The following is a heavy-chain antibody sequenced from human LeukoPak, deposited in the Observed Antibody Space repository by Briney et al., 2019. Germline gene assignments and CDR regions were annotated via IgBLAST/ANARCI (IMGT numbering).Heavy chain of an antibody. D-gene: IGHD4-11*01. CDR3: AKVNYTNPYDAFDF. CDR2: ISGSGGST. J-gene: IGHJ3*01. CDR1: GFTFSSYA. V-gene: IGHV3-23*01. Sequence: PGGSLRLSCAASGFTFSSYAMSWVRQAPGKGLEWVSGISGSGGSTYYADSVKGRFTISRDSSKKTLYLQMNSLRAEDTALYYCAKVNYTNPYDAFDFWGQGTMVTVSS.